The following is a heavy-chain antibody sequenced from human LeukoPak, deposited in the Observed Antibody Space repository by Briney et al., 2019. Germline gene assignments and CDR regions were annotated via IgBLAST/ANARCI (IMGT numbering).Heavy chain of an antibody. CDR2: IYWDDDK. V-gene: IGHV2-5*02. CDR3: AHIPFYDILTGYYHFDY. CDR1: GFSLSTSGVG. D-gene: IGHD3-9*01. Sequence: SGPTLVKPTQTLTLTCTFSGFSLSTSGVGVGWIRQPPGKALEWLALIYWDDDKRYSPSLKSRLTITKDTSKNQVVLTMTNMDPVDTATYYCAHIPFYDILTGYYHFDYWGQGTLVTVPS. J-gene: IGHJ4*02.